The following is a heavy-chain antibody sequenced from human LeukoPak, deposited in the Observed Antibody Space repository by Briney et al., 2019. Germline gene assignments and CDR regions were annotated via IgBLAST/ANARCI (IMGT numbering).Heavy chain of an antibody. D-gene: IGHD1-26*01. Sequence: SETLSLTCTVSGGSISSYYWSWIRQPPGKGLERIGCIYYSGSTNYNPSLKSRVTISVDTSENQFSLKLSSVTAADTAVYYCARAYSGSYIHYYYYMDVWGKGTTVTVSS. CDR2: IYYSGST. CDR1: GGSISSYY. CDR3: ARAYSGSYIHYYYYMDV. V-gene: IGHV4-59*01. J-gene: IGHJ6*03.